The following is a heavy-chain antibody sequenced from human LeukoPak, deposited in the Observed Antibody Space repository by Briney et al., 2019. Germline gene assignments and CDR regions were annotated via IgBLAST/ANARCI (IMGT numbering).Heavy chain of an antibody. J-gene: IGHJ4*02. CDR3: ARDEADYDILTGPTVDY. D-gene: IGHD3-9*01. CDR2: IIPNLGIA. CDR1: GGTFSSYA. Sequence: ASVKVSCKASGGTFSSYAISWVRQAPGQGLEWMGRIIPNLGIANYAQKFQGRVTITADKSTSTAYMELSSLRSEDTAVYYCARDEADYDILTGPTVDYWGQGTLVTVSS. V-gene: IGHV1-69*04.